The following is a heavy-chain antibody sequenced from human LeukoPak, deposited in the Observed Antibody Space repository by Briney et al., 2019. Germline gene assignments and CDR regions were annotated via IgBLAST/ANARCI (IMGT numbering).Heavy chain of an antibody. V-gene: IGHV4-4*09. D-gene: IGHD6-13*01. Sequence: PSETLSLTCTVSGGSISSYYWSWIRQPPGKGLEWIGYIYTSGSTNYNPSLKSRVTISVDTSKNQFSLKLSSVTAADTAVYYCARALYSSSWSYYYYYGMDVWGQGTTVTVSS. CDR3: ARALYSSSWSYYYYYGMDV. CDR2: IYTSGST. CDR1: GGSISSYY. J-gene: IGHJ6*02.